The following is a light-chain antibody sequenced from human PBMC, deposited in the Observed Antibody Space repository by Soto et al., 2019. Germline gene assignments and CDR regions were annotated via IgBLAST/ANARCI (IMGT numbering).Light chain of an antibody. J-gene: IGKJ1*01. V-gene: IGKV1-5*03. CDR2: KAS. Sequence: DIQMTQSPSTLSASVGDRVTITCRPSQSISTWLAWYQQRPGTAPKLLIYKASTLESGVPSRFSGSGSATEFTLTISSLQPDDFATYYCQQYNSYPWTFGQGTKVEIK. CDR1: QSISTW. CDR3: QQYNSYPWT.